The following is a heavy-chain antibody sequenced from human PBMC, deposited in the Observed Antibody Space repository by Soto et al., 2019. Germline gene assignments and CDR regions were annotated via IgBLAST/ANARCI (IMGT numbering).Heavy chain of an antibody. CDR1: GGSITSGGYS. Sequence: SETLSLTCTVSGGSITSGGYSWSWIRQSPGQGLEWIGYIYQSGSAFYNPSLKTRATILVDRSTNQFSLNLTSVTAADAAVYYCARAFYGVDLWGQGTTVTVSS. CDR2: IYQSGSA. V-gene: IGHV4-30-2*06. CDR3: ARAFYGVDL. J-gene: IGHJ6*02.